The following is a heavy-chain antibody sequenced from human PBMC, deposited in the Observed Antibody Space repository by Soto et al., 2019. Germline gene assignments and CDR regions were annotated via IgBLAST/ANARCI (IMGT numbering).Heavy chain of an antibody. D-gene: IGHD1-7*01. CDR2: ISSSGSTI. CDR1: GFTFSDYY. V-gene: IGHV3-11*01. J-gene: IGHJ4*02. Sequence: GSLRLSCAASGFTFSDYYMSWIRQAPGKGLEWVSYISSSGSTIYYADSVKGRFTISRDNAKNSLYLQMNSLRAEDTAVYYCARDDVTGTTENYWGQGTLVTVSS. CDR3: ARDDVTGTTENY.